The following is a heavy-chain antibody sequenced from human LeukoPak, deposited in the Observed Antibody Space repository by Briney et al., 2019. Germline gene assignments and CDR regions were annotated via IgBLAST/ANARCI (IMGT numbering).Heavy chain of an antibody. J-gene: IGHJ4*02. V-gene: IGHV3-23*01. CDR3: AKYLGSGTSFDD. D-gene: IGHD3-10*01. CDR1: GFTFSSFA. Sequence: GRSLRLSCAASGFTFSSFAMTWVRQAPGKGLEWVSSISGSGGSTYYADSVQGRFTISRDNSKNTLYLQMNSLRAEDTAVYYCAKYLGSGTSFDDWGQGTLVTVSS. CDR2: ISGSGGST.